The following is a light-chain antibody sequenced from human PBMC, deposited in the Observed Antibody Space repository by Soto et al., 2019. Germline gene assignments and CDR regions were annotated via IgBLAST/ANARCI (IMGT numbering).Light chain of an antibody. CDR3: SSYTSSSTVV. CDR1: SSDVGGYYY. CDR2: DVS. V-gene: IGLV2-14*01. Sequence: QSALTQPASVSRSPGQSITISCTGTSSDVGGYYYVSWYQQYPGKAPKLMIYDVSNRPSGISNRFSGSKSGNTASLTISGLQAEDEADYYCSSYTSSSTVVFGGGTKVTVL. J-gene: IGLJ2*01.